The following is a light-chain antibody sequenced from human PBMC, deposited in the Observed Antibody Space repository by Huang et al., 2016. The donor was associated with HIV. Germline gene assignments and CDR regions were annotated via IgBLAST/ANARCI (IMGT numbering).Light chain of an antibody. CDR3: QQYNNWPVT. V-gene: IGKV3-15*01. CDR2: GAT. Sequence: EVVMTQSPGTLSVSPGERGTLSCKASQRNTNKLAWYQQKPGQPPSLLIYGATTRGTGVVVRFSGGRSGTEFTLTISSLQSEDFALYFCQQYNNWPVTFGRGTKLEIK. J-gene: IGKJ2*01. CDR1: QRNTNK.